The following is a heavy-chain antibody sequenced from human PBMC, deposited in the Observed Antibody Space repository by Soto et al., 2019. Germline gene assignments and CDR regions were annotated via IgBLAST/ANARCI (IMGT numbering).Heavy chain of an antibody. CDR2: INHSGST. CDR3: ANEYYNFWSGYYRGHYFDY. V-gene: IGHV4-34*01. D-gene: IGHD3-3*01. CDR1: GGSFTGYY. Sequence: SETLSLTCAVYGGSFTGYYWSWIRQSPGKGLEWIGEINHSGSTNYNPSLKSRVTISVDTSKNQFSLKLSSVTAADTAFYYCANEYYNFWSGYYRGHYFDYWGQGTPVTVSS. J-gene: IGHJ4*02.